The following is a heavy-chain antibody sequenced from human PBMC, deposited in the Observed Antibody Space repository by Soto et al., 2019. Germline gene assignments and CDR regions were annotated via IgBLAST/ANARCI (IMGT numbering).Heavy chain of an antibody. Sequence: GGSLRLSCAASGFTFSSYGMYWVRQAPGKGLEWVAVIWYDGSNKYYADSVKGRFTISRDNSKNTLYLQMNSLRAEDTAVYYCARAAAEDYYYGMDVWGQGTTVTVSS. CDR1: GFTFSSYG. D-gene: IGHD6-13*01. V-gene: IGHV3-33*01. CDR2: IWYDGSNK. J-gene: IGHJ6*02. CDR3: ARAAAEDYYYGMDV.